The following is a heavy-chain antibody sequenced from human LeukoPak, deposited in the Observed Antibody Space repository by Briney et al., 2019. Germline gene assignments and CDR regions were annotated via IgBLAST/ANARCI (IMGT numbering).Heavy chain of an antibody. D-gene: IGHD3-16*02. V-gene: IGHV1-18*01. CDR2: ISAYNGNT. J-gene: IGHJ3*02. Sequence: ASVKVSCKASGCTFTSYGISWVREAPGQGLEWMGWISAYNGNTNYAQKLQGRVTMTTDTSTSTAYMELRSLRSDDTAVYYCARPSRSLIMITFGGVIDAFDIWGQGTMVTVSS. CDR1: GCTFTSYG. CDR3: ARPSRSLIMITFGGVIDAFDI.